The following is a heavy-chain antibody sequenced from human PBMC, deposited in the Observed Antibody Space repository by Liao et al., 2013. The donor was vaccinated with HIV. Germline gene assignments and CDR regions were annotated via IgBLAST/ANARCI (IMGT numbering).Heavy chain of an antibody. J-gene: IGHJ3*02. V-gene: IGHV4-61*02. CDR1: GGSITSGSYY. D-gene: IGHD3-3*01. CDR3: TRESITLFGVITNDAFVY. Sequence: QVQLQESGPGLVKPSQTLSLTCTVSGGSITSGSYYWTWIRQPAGKGLEWLGRIYTSGSTDYSPSLKSRVSISLDTSRNQFSLKLSSVTAADTAMYYCTRESITLFGVITNDAFVYLGPRDNGHRLF. CDR2: IYTSGST.